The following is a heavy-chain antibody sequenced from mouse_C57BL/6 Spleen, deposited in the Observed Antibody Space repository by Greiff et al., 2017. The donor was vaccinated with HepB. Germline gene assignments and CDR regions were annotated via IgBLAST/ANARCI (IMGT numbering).Heavy chain of an antibody. Sequence: VQLQQSGAELVRPGTSVKVSCKASGYAFTNYLIEWVKQRPGQGLEWIGVINPGSGGTNYNEKFKGKATLTADKSSSTAYMQLSSLTSEDSAVYIYERLGRGAMDYWGQGTSVTVSS. D-gene: IGHD4-1*01. J-gene: IGHJ4*01. CDR2: INPGSGGT. CDR3: ERLGRGAMDY. CDR1: GYAFTNYL. V-gene: IGHV1-54*01.